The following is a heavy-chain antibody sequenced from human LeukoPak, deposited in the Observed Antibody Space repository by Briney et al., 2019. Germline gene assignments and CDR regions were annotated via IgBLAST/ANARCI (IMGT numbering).Heavy chain of an antibody. CDR3: ARARYANAWYAFDI. D-gene: IGHD2-2*01. CDR2: LSHSGSS. CDR1: GGSVSSYY. Sequence: SETLSLTCTISGGSVSSYYWSWIRRPPGRGLEWIAYLSHSGSSDSNPSLTSRVTTLVDTSKNQFSLKLTSVTAADTAVYYCARARYANAWYAFDIWGHGTMVTVSS. J-gene: IGHJ3*02. V-gene: IGHV4-59*02.